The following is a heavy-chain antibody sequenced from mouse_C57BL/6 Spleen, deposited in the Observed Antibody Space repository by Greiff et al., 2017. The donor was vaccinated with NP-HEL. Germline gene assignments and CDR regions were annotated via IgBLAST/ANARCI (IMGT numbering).Heavy chain of an antibody. CDR3: ARLGDSYAMDY. CDR1: GFSLTSYG. J-gene: IGHJ4*01. Sequence: QVQLQQSGPGLVAPSQSLSITCTVSGFSLTSYGVHWVRQPPGKGLEWLVLIWSDGSTTYNSALNSSLSISKDNSKSQVFLKMNSLQTDDTAMYYCARLGDSYAMDYWGQGTSVTVSS. V-gene: IGHV2-6*03. D-gene: IGHD3-1*01. CDR2: IWSDGST.